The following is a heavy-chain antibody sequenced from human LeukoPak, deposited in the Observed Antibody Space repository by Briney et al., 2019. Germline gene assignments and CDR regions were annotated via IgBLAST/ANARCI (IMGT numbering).Heavy chain of an antibody. Sequence: SESLSLTCAVYGGSFSGYYWSWIRQPPGKGLEWIGEINHSGSTNYNPSLKSRVTVSEDRSKNQFSLKLSSVTAADTAVYYCARGEGSGSYMSYFDYWGQGVLVTVSS. J-gene: IGHJ4*02. CDR3: ARGEGSGSYMSYFDY. V-gene: IGHV4-34*01. CDR2: INHSGST. CDR1: GGSFSGYY. D-gene: IGHD3-10*01.